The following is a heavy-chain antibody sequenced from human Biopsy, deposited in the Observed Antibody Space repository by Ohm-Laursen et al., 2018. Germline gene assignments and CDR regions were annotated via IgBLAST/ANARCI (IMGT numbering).Heavy chain of an antibody. J-gene: IGHJ3*01. CDR2: IYYSGNT. CDR1: GGSINNFY. Sequence: PSDTLSLTCIVSGGSINNFYWSWIRQPPGKGLEWIGIIYYSGNTKYNPSLKSRVTISVDTSRNQFSLKLSSVTAADTAVYYCARVRVWADSEGAFDPWGQGTMVTVSS. V-gene: IGHV4-59*07. CDR3: ARVRVWADSEGAFDP. D-gene: IGHD1-26*01.